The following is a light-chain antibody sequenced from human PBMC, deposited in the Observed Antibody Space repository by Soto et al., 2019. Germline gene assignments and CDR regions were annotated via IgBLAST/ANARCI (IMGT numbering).Light chain of an antibody. J-gene: IGKJ1*01. CDR3: QQYNNWPRT. CDR2: GAS. V-gene: IGKV3-20*01. Sequence: EIVLTQSPGTLSLSPGEGATLSCRASQGVGNSYLAWYQQKPGQAPRLLIYGASSRATGIPDRFSGSGSGTDFTLTISSLQPEDFAIYYCQQYNNWPRTFGQGTKVDIK. CDR1: QGVGNSY.